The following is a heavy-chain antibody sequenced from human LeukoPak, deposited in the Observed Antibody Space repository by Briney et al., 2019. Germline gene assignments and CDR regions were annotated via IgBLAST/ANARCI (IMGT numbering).Heavy chain of an antibody. CDR3: ARDVFCSGNSCLRDAFDI. Sequence: ASVKVSCKASGYTFTSYGVSWVRQAPGQSLEWLGWISAYNGNTYYAEYFQARVTMTTDTSTSTAYMELRSLKSDDTAVYYCARDVFCSGNSCLRDAFDIWGQGTKVTVSS. V-gene: IGHV1-18*01. D-gene: IGHD2-15*01. CDR1: GYTFTSYG. CDR2: ISAYNGNT. J-gene: IGHJ3*02.